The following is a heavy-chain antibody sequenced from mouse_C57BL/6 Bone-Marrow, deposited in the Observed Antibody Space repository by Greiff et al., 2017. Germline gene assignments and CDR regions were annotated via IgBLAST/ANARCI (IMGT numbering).Heavy chain of an antibody. V-gene: IGHV1-64*01. CDR2: IHPNSGST. D-gene: IGHD2-3*01. CDR3: ARGGWLLFLDY. J-gene: IGHJ2*01. Sequence: QVQLQQPGAELVKPGASVKLFCKASGYTFTSYWMHWVKQRPGQGLEWIGMIHPNSGSTNYNEKFKSKATLTVDKSSSTAYMQRSSLTSEDSAVYYCARGGWLLFLDYWGQGTTLTVSS. CDR1: GYTFTSYW.